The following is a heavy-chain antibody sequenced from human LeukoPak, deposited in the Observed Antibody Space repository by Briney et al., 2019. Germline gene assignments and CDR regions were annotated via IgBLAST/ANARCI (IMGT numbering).Heavy chain of an antibody. CDR1: GFTFSSYW. CDR3: AGDLISGSGSLGY. CDR2: INTNGSPT. D-gene: IGHD3-10*01. J-gene: IGHJ4*02. V-gene: IGHV3-74*01. Sequence: GGSLRLSCAASGFTFSSYWMHWVRQAPGKGLVWVSRINTNGSPTQYADSVKGRFTISRDNAKNTLYLQMNSLRAEDTAVYYCAGDLISGSGSLGYWGQGTVVTVSS.